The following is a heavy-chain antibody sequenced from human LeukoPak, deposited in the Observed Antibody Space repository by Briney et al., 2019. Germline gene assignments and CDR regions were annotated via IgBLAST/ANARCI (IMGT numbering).Heavy chain of an antibody. Sequence: ASVKVSCKVSGYTFTDYYMHWVQQAPGKGLEWMGLVDPEDGETIYAEKFQGRVTITADTSTDTAYMELSSLRSEDTAVYYCATDSGYERSGEWLDPWGQGTLVTVSS. CDR3: ATDSGYERSGEWLDP. J-gene: IGHJ5*02. CDR2: VDPEDGET. CDR1: GYTFTDYY. D-gene: IGHD5-12*01. V-gene: IGHV1-69-2*01.